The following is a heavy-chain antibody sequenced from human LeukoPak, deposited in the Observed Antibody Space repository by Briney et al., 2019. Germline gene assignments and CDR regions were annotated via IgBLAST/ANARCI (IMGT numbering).Heavy chain of an antibody. Sequence: PSETLSLTCSVSGGSISSYYWSWIRQPPGKGLEWIGYISYSGSTNYNPSLKSRVTISVDTSKNQFSLRLSSVTAADTAVYYCASFSNCGGDCYRFDYWGQGTLVTVSS. CDR2: ISYSGST. D-gene: IGHD2-21*02. J-gene: IGHJ4*02. CDR1: GGSISSYY. CDR3: ASFSNCGGDCYRFDY. V-gene: IGHV4-59*08.